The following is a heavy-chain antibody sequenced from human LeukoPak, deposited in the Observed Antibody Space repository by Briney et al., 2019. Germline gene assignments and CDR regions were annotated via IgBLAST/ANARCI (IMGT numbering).Heavy chain of an antibody. D-gene: IGHD6-13*01. J-gene: IGHJ4*02. CDR1: GASFSSSTYY. CDR2: IYYGGGT. CDR3: ARHAGGIAAAGTRPFDY. Sequence: SETLSLTCSVSGASFSSSTYYWGWIRQPPGKGLEWIGSIYYGGGTYYNPSLKSRVTMSVDTSKKQFSLKLSSVTAADTAVYYCARHAGGIAAAGTRPFDYWGQGTLVTVSS. V-gene: IGHV4-39*01.